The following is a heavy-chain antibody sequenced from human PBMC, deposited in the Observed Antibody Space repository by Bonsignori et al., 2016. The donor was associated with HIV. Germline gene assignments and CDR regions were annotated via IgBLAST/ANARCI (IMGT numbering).Heavy chain of an antibody. Sequence: WIRQPPGKGLEWIGSIYHSGSTYYNPSLKSRVTISVDTSKNQFSLKLSSVTAADTAVYYCALTTVTTLVQGIFDYWGQGTLVTVSS. V-gene: IGHV4-38-2*01. CDR2: IYHSGST. CDR3: ALTTVTTLVQGIFDY. J-gene: IGHJ4*02. D-gene: IGHD4-17*01.